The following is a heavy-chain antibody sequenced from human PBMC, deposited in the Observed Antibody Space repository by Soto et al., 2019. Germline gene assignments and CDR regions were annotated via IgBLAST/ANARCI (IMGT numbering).Heavy chain of an antibody. J-gene: IGHJ2*01. D-gene: IGHD6-13*01. CDR2: INTDGSTT. Sequence: PGGSLRLSCAASGFTFSSYWMHWVRQAPGKGLVWVSRINTDGSTTSYADSVKGRFTISRDNAKNTLYLQMNSLRAEDTAVYYCARESAAAGTRYFDLWGRGILVTVSS. CDR1: GFTFSSYW. CDR3: ARESAAAGTRYFDL. V-gene: IGHV3-74*01.